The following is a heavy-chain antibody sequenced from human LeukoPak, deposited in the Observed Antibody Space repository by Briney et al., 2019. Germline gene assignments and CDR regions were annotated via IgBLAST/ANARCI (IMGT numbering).Heavy chain of an antibody. CDR1: GYTFTGYY. Sequence: VKVSCKASGYTFTGYYMHWVRQAPGQGLEWMGWINPNSGGTNYAQKFQGRVTMTRDTSISTAYMELSRLRSDDTAVYYCARGVTMVRGVIPGWFDPWGQGTLVTVSS. V-gene: IGHV1-2*02. CDR3: ARGVTMVRGVIPGWFDP. J-gene: IGHJ5*02. D-gene: IGHD3-10*01. CDR2: INPNSGGT.